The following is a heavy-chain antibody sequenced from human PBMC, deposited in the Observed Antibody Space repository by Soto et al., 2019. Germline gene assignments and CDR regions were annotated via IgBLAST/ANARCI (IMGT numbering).Heavy chain of an antibody. D-gene: IGHD3-22*01. CDR1: GGSISSGGYY. Sequence: QVQLQESGPGLVKPSQTLSLTCTVSGGSISSGGYYWSWIRQHPGKGLEWIGYIYYSGSTYYNPSLKSRVTISVDTSKNQFSLKLSSVTAADTAVYYCARVSLDWYYYDSSGYPYYFDYWGQGTLVTVSS. V-gene: IGHV4-31*03. J-gene: IGHJ4*02. CDR2: IYYSGST. CDR3: ARVSLDWYYYDSSGYPYYFDY.